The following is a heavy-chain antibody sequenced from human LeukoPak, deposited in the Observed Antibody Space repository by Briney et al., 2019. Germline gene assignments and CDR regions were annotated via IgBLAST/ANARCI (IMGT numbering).Heavy chain of an antibody. D-gene: IGHD3-3*01. J-gene: IGHJ4*02. CDR2: FDPEEAKM. Sequence: ASVTVSFTLSAHRLTDTKVWWVRQAPGKGLERMGGFDPEEAKMVYAQDFQGRVTMIAGTPAETTIFVLSGLTSDDTSVLYYSTRNEDLWRPFVYWGQGTLVTVSS. CDR1: AHRLTDTK. CDR3: STRNEDLWRPFVY. V-gene: IGHV1-24*01.